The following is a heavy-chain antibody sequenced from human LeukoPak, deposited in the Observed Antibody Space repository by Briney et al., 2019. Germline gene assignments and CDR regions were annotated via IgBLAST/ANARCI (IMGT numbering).Heavy chain of an antibody. Sequence: PSETLSLTCTVSGVSISTYNWSWLRQPAGKGLEWIGNIYYSGSTNYNPSLKSRVTISVDTSKNQFSLKLSSVTAADTAVYYCTRGSIAYYYMDVWGKGTTVTISS. V-gene: IGHV4-59*01. CDR1: GVSISTYN. D-gene: IGHD3-22*01. J-gene: IGHJ6*03. CDR2: IYYSGST. CDR3: TRGSIAYYYMDV.